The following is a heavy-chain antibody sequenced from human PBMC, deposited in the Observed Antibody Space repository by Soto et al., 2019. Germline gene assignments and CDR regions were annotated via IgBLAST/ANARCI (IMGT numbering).Heavy chain of an antibody. V-gene: IGHV3-23*01. CDR3: AKYYYDCCGYYHSDQYFDY. J-gene: IGHJ4*02. CDR2: ISGSGGST. Sequence: PGGSLRLSCAASGFTFSSYAMSWVRQAPGKGLEWVSAISGSGGSTYYADSVKGRFTISRDNSKNTLYLQMNSLRAEDTAVYYCAKYYYDCCGYYHSDQYFDYWGQGTLVTVSS. CDR1: GFTFSSYA. D-gene: IGHD3-22*01.